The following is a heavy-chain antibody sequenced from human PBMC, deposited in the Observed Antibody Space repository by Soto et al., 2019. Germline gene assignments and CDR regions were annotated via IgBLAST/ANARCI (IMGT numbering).Heavy chain of an antibody. V-gene: IGHV4-59*01. CDR2: VSQGGTESYMTEVETT. CDR1: GVSLDNFF. D-gene: IGHD6-13*01. CDR3: ARDRAAAEGFDP. Sequence: SETLSLTCTVSGVSLDNFFWSWIRQTPGKGLEWIGYVSQGGTESYMTEVETTGYNPSLDSRATISLDLPKNQFSLTLISVTAAYTAVYYCARDRAAAEGFDPWGQGTLVTVSS. J-gene: IGHJ5*02.